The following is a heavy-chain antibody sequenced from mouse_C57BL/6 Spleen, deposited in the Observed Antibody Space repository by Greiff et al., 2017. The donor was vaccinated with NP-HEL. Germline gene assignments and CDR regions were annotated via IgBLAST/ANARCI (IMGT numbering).Heavy chain of an antibody. CDR3: ARRDDYDGRYFDV. J-gene: IGHJ1*03. D-gene: IGHD2-4*01. CDR1: GYAFTNNL. V-gene: IGHV1-54*01. CDR2: INPGSGGT. Sequence: QVQLQQSGAELVRPGTSVKVSCKASGYAFTNNLIEWVKQRPGQGLEWIGVINPGSGGTNYNEKFKGKATLTADKSSSTAYIQLILLTSEDSAVYFCARRDDYDGRYFDVWGTGTTVTVSS.